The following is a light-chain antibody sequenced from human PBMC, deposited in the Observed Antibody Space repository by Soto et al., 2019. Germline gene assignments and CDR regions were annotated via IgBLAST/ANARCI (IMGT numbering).Light chain of an antibody. V-gene: IGKV1-5*01. CDR2: DAS. CDR1: QSISSW. J-gene: IGKJ1*01. CDR3: QQYNSYWT. Sequence: DIQMTQSPSTLSASVGDRVTITCLASQSISSWLAWYQQKPGKAPKLLIYDASSLESGVPSRFSGSGSGTEFTLTISSLQPDDFATYYCQQYNSYWTFGQGTKVDIK.